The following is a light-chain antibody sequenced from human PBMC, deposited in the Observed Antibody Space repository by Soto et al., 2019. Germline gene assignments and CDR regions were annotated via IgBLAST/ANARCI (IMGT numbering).Light chain of an antibody. Sequence: DIQMTQSPSSLSASVGDRVTITCRASQGINNYLAWYQQKPGKVPKLLINAASTLQSGVPSRISGSGSGTDFPLTISSLQPEDVATYYCQKYNSAHQTFGQGTKVEIK. CDR3: QKYNSAHQT. CDR2: AAS. CDR1: QGINNY. V-gene: IGKV1-27*01. J-gene: IGKJ1*01.